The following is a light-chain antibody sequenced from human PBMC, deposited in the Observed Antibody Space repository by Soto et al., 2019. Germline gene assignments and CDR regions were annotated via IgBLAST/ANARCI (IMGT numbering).Light chain of an antibody. CDR3: QQSYSTPYT. CDR2: AAS. J-gene: IGKJ2*01. CDR1: QSISSY. V-gene: IGKV1-39*01. Sequence: DIQMTQSPSSLSASVGDRVTITCRASQSISSYLNWYQQKPGNAPKLLIYAASSLQSGVPSRFSGSGSGTDFTLTISSLQPEDFPTYYCQQSYSTPYTFGQGTKLEIK.